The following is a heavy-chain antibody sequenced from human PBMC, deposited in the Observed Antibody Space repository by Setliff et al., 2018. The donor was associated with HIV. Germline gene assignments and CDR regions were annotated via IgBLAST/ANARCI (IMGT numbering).Heavy chain of an antibody. CDR3: ATTGVGVTRYYYYYMDV. Sequence: ASVKVSCKVSGYTLTEVSMHWVRQAHGLDWMGYFDPEDGETVYAQKLQGRVTMTEDTSTDTAYMELSSLKSEDTAVYYCATTGVGVTRYYYYYMDVWGKGTTVTV. CDR2: FDPEDGET. D-gene: IGHD1-26*01. V-gene: IGHV1-24*01. J-gene: IGHJ6*03. CDR1: GYTLTEVS.